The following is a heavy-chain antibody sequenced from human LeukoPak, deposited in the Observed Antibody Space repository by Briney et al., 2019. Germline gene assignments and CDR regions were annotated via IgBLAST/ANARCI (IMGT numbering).Heavy chain of an antibody. V-gene: IGHV3-30-3*01. D-gene: IGHD3-10*01. CDR2: IASDGSHT. J-gene: IGHJ3*02. CDR3: ARERQDTIVHSGAFDI. CDR1: GFTSSTYF. Sequence: RRSLRLSCAASGFTSSTYFMTWVRQATGQGLEWVAVIASDGSHTFYVESVKGRFTISRDNSKNTLYLQMNSLRAEDTAVYFCARERQDTIVHSGAFDIWGQGTMVTVSS.